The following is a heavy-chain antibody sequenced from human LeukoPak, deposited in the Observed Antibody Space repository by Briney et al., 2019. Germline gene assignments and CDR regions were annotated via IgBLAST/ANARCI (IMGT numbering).Heavy chain of an antibody. CDR2: IYHSGST. CDR1: GYSISSGYY. Sequence: PSETLTLTCTVSGYSISSGYYWGWIRQPPGKGLEWIGSIYHSGSTYYNPSLRSRVTISVDTSKNQFSLKLSSVTAADTAVYYCARVNSCSSTSCPYYYYYMDVWGKGTTVTVSS. D-gene: IGHD2-2*01. CDR3: ARVNSCSSTSCPYYYYYMDV. V-gene: IGHV4-38-2*02. J-gene: IGHJ6*03.